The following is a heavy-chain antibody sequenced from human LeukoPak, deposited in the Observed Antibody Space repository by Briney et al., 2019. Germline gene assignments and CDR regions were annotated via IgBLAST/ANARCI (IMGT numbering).Heavy chain of an antibody. CDR1: GGSISSYY. D-gene: IGHD6-13*01. V-gene: IGHV4-59*01. J-gene: IGHJ4*02. CDR2: IYYSGST. Sequence: PSETLSLTCTVSGGSISSYYWSWIRQPPGKGLEWIGYIYYSGSTNYNPSLKSRVTISADMSKNQFSLKLSSVTAADTAVYYCARVGGIAAAGTLIDYWGQGTLVTVSS. CDR3: ARVGGIAAAGTLIDY.